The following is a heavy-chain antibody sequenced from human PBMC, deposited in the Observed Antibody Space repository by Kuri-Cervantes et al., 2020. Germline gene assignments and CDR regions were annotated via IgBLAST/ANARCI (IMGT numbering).Heavy chain of an antibody. CDR2: IYYSGST. CDR1: GGSISSYY. J-gene: IGHJ3*02. Sequence: SETLSLSCTVSGGSISSYYWSWIRQPPGKGLEWIGYIYYSGSTNYNPSLKSRVTISVDTSKNQFSLKLSSVTAADTAVYYCARDARDDAFDIRGQGTMVTVSS. CDR3: ARDARDDAFDI. V-gene: IGHV4-59*01.